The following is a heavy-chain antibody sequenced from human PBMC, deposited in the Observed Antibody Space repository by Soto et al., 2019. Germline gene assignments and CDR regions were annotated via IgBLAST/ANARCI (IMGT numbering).Heavy chain of an antibody. CDR2: ISAYNGNT. Sequence: WASVKVSCKASGYTFTSYGISWVRQAPGQGLEWMGWISAYNGNTNYAQKLQGRVTMTTDTSTSTAYMELRSLRSDDTAVYYCARDPGITGTILGYYYYYGMDVWGQGTTVTVSS. V-gene: IGHV1-18*01. J-gene: IGHJ6*02. D-gene: IGHD1-7*01. CDR3: ARDPGITGTILGYYYYYGMDV. CDR1: GYTFTSYG.